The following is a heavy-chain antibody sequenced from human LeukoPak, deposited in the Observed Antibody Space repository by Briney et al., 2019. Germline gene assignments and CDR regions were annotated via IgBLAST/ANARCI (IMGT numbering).Heavy chain of an antibody. CDR2: IHNDGST. Sequence: PGGSLRLXCAASGFIASNTYMTWVRLAPGKGLEWVSVIHNDGSTYYADSVKGRFTISRDNSKNMLFLRMNSLRVEDTAVYFCASLARDYWGQGTLVSVSS. CDR1: GFIASNTY. CDR3: ASLARDY. D-gene: IGHD3-3*02. V-gene: IGHV3-53*01. J-gene: IGHJ4*02.